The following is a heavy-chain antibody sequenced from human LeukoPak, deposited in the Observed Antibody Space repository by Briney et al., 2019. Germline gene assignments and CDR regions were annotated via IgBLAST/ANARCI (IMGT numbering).Heavy chain of an antibody. D-gene: IGHD3-22*01. Sequence: GASVKVSCKASGYTFTSYGISWVRQALGQGLEWMGWISAYNGNTNYAQKLQGRVTMTTDTSTSTAYMELRSLRSDDTAVYYCAREPLYYYDSSATGDYWGQGTLVTVSS. J-gene: IGHJ4*02. CDR3: AREPLYYYDSSATGDY. CDR1: GYTFTSYG. CDR2: ISAYNGNT. V-gene: IGHV1-18*01.